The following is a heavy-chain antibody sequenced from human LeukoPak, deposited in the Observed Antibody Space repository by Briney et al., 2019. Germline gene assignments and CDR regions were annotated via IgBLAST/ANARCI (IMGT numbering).Heavy chain of an antibody. CDR3: ARGDRWLRSAWFDP. V-gene: IGHV4-34*01. CDR1: GGSFSGYY. D-gene: IGHD5-12*01. Sequence: SETLSLTCAVYGGSFSGYYWSWIRQPPGKGLEWIGEINHSGSTNYNPSLKSRVTISVDTSKNQFSLKLSSVTAADTAVYYCARGDRWLRSAWFDPWGQGTLVTVSS. CDR2: INHSGST. J-gene: IGHJ5*02.